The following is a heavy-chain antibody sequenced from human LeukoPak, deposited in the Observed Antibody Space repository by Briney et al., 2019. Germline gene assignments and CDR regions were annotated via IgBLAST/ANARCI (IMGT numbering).Heavy chain of an antibody. CDR1: GFTFSSYA. CDR2: ISFDGTDA. D-gene: IGHD4-17*01. J-gene: IGHJ3*02. Sequence: GGSLRLSCPASGFTFSSYAIHWVRQALGNGLEWVAVISFDGTDAFYADSVKGRFTISRDNSKNTLHLQITSLRADDTAVYYCARASAPVTRISSFDIWGQGTMVTMSS. V-gene: IGHV3-30*04. CDR3: ARASAPVTRISSFDI.